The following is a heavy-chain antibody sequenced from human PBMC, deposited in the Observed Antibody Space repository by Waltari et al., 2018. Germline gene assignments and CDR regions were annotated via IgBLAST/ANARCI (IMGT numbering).Heavy chain of an antibody. J-gene: IGHJ4*02. CDR2: SNHSGST. CDR3: ARGLRSGYYSDY. V-gene: IGHV4-34*01. CDR1: GFTFSSYG. D-gene: IGHD3-3*01. Sequence: QVQLVESGGGVVQPGRSLRLSCAASGFTFSSYGMHWIRQPPGKGLEWIGESNHSGSTNYNPSLKSRVTISVDTSKNQFSLKLSSVTAADTAVYYCARGLRSGYYSDYWGQGTLVTVSS.